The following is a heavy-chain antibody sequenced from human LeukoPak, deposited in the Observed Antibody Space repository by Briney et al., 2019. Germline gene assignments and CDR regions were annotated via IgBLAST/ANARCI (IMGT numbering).Heavy chain of an antibody. J-gene: IGHJ6*03. Sequence: GGSLRLSCAASGFTFSSYSMNWVRQAPGKGLEWVSYISSSSSTIYYADSVKGRFTISRDNAKNSLYLQMNSLRAEDTAVYYCARDLGDCSSTSCTGYMDVWGKGTTVTVSS. CDR3: ARDLGDCSSTSCTGYMDV. D-gene: IGHD2-2*01. CDR1: GFTFSSYS. CDR2: ISSSSSTI. V-gene: IGHV3-48*01.